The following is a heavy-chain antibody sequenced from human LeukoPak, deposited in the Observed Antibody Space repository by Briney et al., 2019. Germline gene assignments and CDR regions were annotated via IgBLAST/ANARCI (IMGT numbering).Heavy chain of an antibody. J-gene: IGHJ4*02. Sequence: SETLSLTCAVYGGSFSGYYWSWIRQPPGKGLEWIGEINHSGSTNYNPSLKSRVTISVDTSKNQFSLKLSSVTAADTAVYYCARGAGPPPPRPFDYWGQGTLVTVSS. V-gene: IGHV4-34*01. CDR3: ARGAGPPPPRPFDY. CDR2: INHSGST. CDR1: GGSFSGYY. D-gene: IGHD3-10*01.